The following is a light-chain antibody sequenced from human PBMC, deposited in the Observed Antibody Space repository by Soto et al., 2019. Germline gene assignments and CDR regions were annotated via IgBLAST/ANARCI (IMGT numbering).Light chain of an antibody. CDR3: QQYNGYPYT. CDR2: DVS. V-gene: IGKV1-5*01. CDR1: QSITSW. J-gene: IGKJ2*01. Sequence: DLQMTQSPSTLSASVGDRVTITCRASQSITSWLAWFQQKPGQAPKLLIYDVSTLERGVPSRFSGSGSGTEFTLTISSLQTDDFATYYCQQYNGYPYTFGQGTKLEIK.